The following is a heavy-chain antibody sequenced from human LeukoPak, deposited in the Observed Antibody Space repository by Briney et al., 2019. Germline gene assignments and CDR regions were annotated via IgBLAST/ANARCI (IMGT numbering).Heavy chain of an antibody. CDR2: INWNGGST. J-gene: IGHJ6*03. CDR1: GFTSRKSV. V-gene: IGHV3-20*04. CDR3: ARDTLQWLRFNYYYYMDV. D-gene: IGHD5-12*01. Sequence: GGSLRLSCVVSGFTSRKSVMSWVRQAPGKGLEWVSGINWNGGSTGYADSVKGRFTISRDNAKNSLYLQMNSLRAEDTALYYCARDTLQWLRFNYYYYMDVWGKGTTVTISS.